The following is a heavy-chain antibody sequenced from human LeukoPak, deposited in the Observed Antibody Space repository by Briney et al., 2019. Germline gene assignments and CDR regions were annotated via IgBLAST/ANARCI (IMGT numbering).Heavy chain of an antibody. V-gene: IGHV4-30-2*01. D-gene: IGHD5-18*01. Sequence: TSETLSLTCAVSGGSISSGGYSWSWIRQPPGKGLEWIGYIYHSGSTYYNPSLKSRVTISVDRSKNQFSLKLSPVTAADTAVYYCARSVIQLWPPHFGYWGQGTLVTVSS. CDR1: GGSISSGGYS. CDR2: IYHSGST. CDR3: ARSVIQLWPPHFGY. J-gene: IGHJ4*02.